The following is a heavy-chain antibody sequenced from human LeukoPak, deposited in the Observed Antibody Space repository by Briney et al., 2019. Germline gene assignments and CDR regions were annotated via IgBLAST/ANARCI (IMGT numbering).Heavy chain of an antibody. CDR2: ISSSSSYI. CDR1: GGSISSYY. Sequence: ETLSLTCTVSGGSISSYYWNWVRQAPGKGLEWVSSISSSSSYIYYADSVKGRFTISRDNAKNSLYLQMNSLRAEDTAVYYCARGQGIAAAGSIDYWGQGTLVTVSS. D-gene: IGHD6-13*01. CDR3: ARGQGIAAAGSIDY. J-gene: IGHJ4*02. V-gene: IGHV3-21*01.